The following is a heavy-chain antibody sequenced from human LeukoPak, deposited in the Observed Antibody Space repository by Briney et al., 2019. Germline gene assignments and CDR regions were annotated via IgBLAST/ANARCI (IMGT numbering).Heavy chain of an antibody. V-gene: IGHV3-48*01. CDR1: GFPFNTYT. J-gene: IGHJ4*02. D-gene: IGHD3-22*01. CDR2: FRGSSGII. CDR3: ARGSTYYESSGQVPFDY. Sequence: PGGSLEPSCAASGFPFNTYTMNWVRQAPGKGLGGGSYFRGSSGIIDYADSVRGRFTISRENAKNSLYLQMNSLRAEETAVYYCARGSTYYESSGQVPFDYCSQGSLVTASS.